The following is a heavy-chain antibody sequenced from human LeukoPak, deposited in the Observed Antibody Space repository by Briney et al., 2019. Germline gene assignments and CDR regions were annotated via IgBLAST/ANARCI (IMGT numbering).Heavy chain of an antibody. D-gene: IGHD5-18*01. CDR2: LNHRGST. Sequence: SETLSLTCAIYGGSFSGYYWNWLRQPPGKGLEWIGELNHRGSTNDNPSLTSRGTMSVDTSKKQFSLKLSSVTAADTAVYYCAGGYNYGSDAFDIWGQGTMVTVSS. J-gene: IGHJ3*02. V-gene: IGHV4-34*01. CDR1: GGSFSGYY. CDR3: AGGYNYGSDAFDI.